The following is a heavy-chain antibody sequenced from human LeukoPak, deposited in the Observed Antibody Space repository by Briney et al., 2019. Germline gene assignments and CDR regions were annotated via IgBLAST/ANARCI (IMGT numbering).Heavy chain of an antibody. CDR2: VFHSGRT. CDR1: GGSISSNSYY. CDR3: ARHKWLGGFDI. V-gene: IGHV4-39*01. D-gene: IGHD6-19*01. J-gene: IGHJ3*02. Sequence: SETLSLTCTVSGGSISSNSYYWRWIRQPPGKGLEWIGSVFHSGRTYYIQSLQSRVTISIGTYKNQFSLKLTSVSAADTTVYYCARHKWLGGFDIWGQGTMVTVSS.